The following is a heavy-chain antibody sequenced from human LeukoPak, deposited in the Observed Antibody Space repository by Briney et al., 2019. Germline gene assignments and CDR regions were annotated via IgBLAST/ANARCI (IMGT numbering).Heavy chain of an antibody. J-gene: IGHJ4*02. V-gene: IGHV3-23*01. CDR1: GFTFSTYG. CDR2: ISGSGGST. Sequence: GRSLRLSCTASGFTFSTYGMHWVRQAPGKGLEWVSAISGSGGSTYYADSVKGRFTISRDNSKNTLYLQMNSLRGEDTAVYYCARVLSVSYCDSWGQGTLVTVSS. CDR3: ARVLSVSYCDS. D-gene: IGHD2/OR15-2a*01.